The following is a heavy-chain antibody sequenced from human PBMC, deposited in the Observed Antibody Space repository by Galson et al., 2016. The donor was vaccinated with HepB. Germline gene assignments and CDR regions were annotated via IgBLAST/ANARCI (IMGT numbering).Heavy chain of an antibody. CDR3: AAGPTVTTGHYYYYYGMDV. V-gene: IGHV1-58*01. CDR1: EITFSNSA. D-gene: IGHD4-17*01. Sequence: SVKVSCKASEITFSNSAVQWVRQARGQRLEWMGWIAAGTGYTNYAQKFQERVTISRDMSTSTAYMELAGLRSEDTAVYYCAAGPTVTTGHYYYYYGMDVWCQGTTVTVSS. CDR2: IAAGTGYT. J-gene: IGHJ6*02.